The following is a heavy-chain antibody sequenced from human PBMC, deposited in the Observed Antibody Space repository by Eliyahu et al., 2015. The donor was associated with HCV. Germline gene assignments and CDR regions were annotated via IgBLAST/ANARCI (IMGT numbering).Heavy chain of an antibody. J-gene: IGHJ2*01. CDR2: INPNNGGT. CDR3: ARDRIGLGYGDYDAWYVDL. Sequence: QVQLVQSGAEVKKPGASVRVSCTASGYTFTGYYXXWVRQAPGQGAEWVGRINPNNGGTNYAQKFQGRVTMTKDTSISTAYMELSRLRSDDTAVYYCARDRIGLGYGDYDAWYVDLWGRGTLVTVSS. D-gene: IGHD4-17*01. V-gene: IGHV1-2*06. CDR1: GYTFTGYY.